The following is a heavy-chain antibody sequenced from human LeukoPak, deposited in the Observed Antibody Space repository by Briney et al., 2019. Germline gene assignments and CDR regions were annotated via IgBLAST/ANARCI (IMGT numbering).Heavy chain of an antibody. CDR1: GYSISSGYY. Sequence: KTSETLSLTCAVSGYSISSGYYWGWIRQPPGKGLEWIGSIYHSGSTYYNPSLKSRVTISVDTSKNQFSLKLSSVTAADTAVYYCAREGGSYFSAPFDYWGQGTLVTVSS. V-gene: IGHV4-38-2*02. CDR2: IYHSGST. CDR3: AREGGSYFSAPFDY. D-gene: IGHD1-26*01. J-gene: IGHJ4*02.